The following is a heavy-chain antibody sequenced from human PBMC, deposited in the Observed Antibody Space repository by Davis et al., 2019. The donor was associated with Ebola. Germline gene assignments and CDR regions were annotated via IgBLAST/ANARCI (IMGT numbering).Heavy chain of an antibody. D-gene: IGHD3-10*01. CDR3: ARERSELLWFGELLYRDYYYGMDV. V-gene: IGHV4-34*01. J-gene: IGHJ6*02. CDR1: GGSFSGYY. CDR2: INHSGST. Sequence: SETLSLTCAVYGGSFSGYYWTWIRQPPGKGLEWIGEINHSGSTNYNPSLKSRVTMSVDTSKNQFSLKLSSVTAADTAVYYCARERSELLWFGELLYRDYYYGMDVWGQGTTVTVSS.